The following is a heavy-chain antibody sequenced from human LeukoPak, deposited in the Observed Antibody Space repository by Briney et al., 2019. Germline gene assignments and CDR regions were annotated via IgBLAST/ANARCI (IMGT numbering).Heavy chain of an antibody. V-gene: IGHV4-38-2*02. J-gene: IGHJ4*02. D-gene: IGHD3-10*01. CDR1: GYSISSGYY. CDR3: ARVEYYGSGSSDY. Sequence: SETLSLTCTVSGYSISSGYYWGWIRQPPGKGLEWIGSIYHSGSTYYNPSLKSRVTISVDTSKNQFSLKLSSVTAADTAVYYCARVEYYGSGSSDYWGQGTLVTVSS. CDR2: IYHSGST.